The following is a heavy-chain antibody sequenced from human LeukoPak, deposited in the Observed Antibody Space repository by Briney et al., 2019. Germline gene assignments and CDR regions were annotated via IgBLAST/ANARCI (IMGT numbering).Heavy chain of an antibody. V-gene: IGHV1-2*06. D-gene: IGHD6-19*01. Sequence: GASVKVSCKASGYTFPDYYMHWVRQAPGQGLEWIGRINPNSGGTSSAREFQGRVTVTRDTSISTVYMELSRLASDDRAVYYCARSPSGWYGDYWGQGTLVTVSS. J-gene: IGHJ4*02. CDR2: INPNSGGT. CDR1: GYTFPDYY. CDR3: ARSPSGWYGDY.